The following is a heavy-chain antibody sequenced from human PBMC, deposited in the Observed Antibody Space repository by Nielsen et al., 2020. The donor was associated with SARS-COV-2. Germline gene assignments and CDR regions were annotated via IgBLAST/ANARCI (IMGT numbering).Heavy chain of an antibody. V-gene: IGHV4-34*01. Sequence: SETLSLTCAVYGGSFSGYYWSWIRQPPGKGLEWIGEINHSGSTNYNPSLKSRVTISVDTSKNQFSLKLSSVTAADTAVYYCASYYYGSGSYYGTALFDYWGQGTLVTVSS. CDR3: ASYYYGSGSYYGTALFDY. CDR1: GGSFSGYY. D-gene: IGHD3-10*01. CDR2: INHSGST. J-gene: IGHJ4*02.